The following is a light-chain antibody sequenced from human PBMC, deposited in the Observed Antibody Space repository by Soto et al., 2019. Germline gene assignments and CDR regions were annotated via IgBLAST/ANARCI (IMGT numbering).Light chain of an antibody. CDR1: QSVSSN. Sequence: EVVLTQSPGTLSLSPGERATVSCRASQSVSSNLAWYQQKPGQAPSLLIYGASTRATGTPARFSGSGSGTEFTLTISSLQSEDFAVYYCQQYIRWPLTFGGGTKVDIK. V-gene: IGKV3-15*01. CDR3: QQYIRWPLT. CDR2: GAS. J-gene: IGKJ4*01.